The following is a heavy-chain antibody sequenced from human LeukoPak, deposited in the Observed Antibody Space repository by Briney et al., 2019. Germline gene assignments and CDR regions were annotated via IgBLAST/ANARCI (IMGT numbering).Heavy chain of an antibody. Sequence: ASVKVSCKASGYTFASYGISWVRQAPGQGLEWMGWISAYNGNTNYAQKLQGRVTMTRDMSTSTVYMELSSLRSEDTAVYYCARDPLHYGDYVDWDYWGQGTLVTVSS. CDR3: ARDPLHYGDYVDWDY. D-gene: IGHD4-17*01. CDR1: GYTFASYG. V-gene: IGHV1-18*01. CDR2: ISAYNGNT. J-gene: IGHJ4*02.